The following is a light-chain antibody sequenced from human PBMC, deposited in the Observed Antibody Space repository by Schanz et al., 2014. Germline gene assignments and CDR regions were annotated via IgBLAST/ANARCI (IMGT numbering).Light chain of an antibody. CDR1: QSVNTN. J-gene: IGKJ2*01. Sequence: EIVLTQSPATLSLSPGERAALSCRASQSVNTNLAWYQQKPGQAPRLLVYGPSTRATGIPDRFTGSGSGTDFTLTISSLQSEDFAIYYCQQYGSWPYTFGQGTKLEI. V-gene: IGKV3D-15*01. CDR2: GPS. CDR3: QQYGSWPYT.